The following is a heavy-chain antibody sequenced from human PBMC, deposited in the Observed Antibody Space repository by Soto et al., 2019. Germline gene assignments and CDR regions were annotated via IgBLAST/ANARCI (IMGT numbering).Heavy chain of an antibody. CDR2: IRSSSSTI. CDR1: GFTFSSYS. CDR3: ARVPGDYPVLFDY. D-gene: IGHD4-17*01. Sequence: EVQLVESGGGLVQPGGSLRLSCAASGFTFSSYSMNWVRQAPGKGLEWVSYIRSSSSTIYYADSVKGRCTISRDNAKNSLYRQRNSLRAEDTAVYYCARVPGDYPVLFDYWGQGTLVTVSS. V-gene: IGHV3-48*01. J-gene: IGHJ4*02.